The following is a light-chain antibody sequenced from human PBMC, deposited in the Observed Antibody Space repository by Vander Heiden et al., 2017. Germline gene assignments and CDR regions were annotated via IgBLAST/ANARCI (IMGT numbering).Light chain of an antibody. CDR1: ELGDKY. Sequence: SYELTQPPSVSVSPGQTASIPCSGDELGDKYTCWYQQKSGQSPVLLIYQDTKRPSGIPERFSGSNSGTTATLTISGTQSMDEADYYCQAWDTSTGVFGTGTKVTVL. V-gene: IGLV3-1*01. J-gene: IGLJ1*01. CDR2: QDT. CDR3: QAWDTSTGV.